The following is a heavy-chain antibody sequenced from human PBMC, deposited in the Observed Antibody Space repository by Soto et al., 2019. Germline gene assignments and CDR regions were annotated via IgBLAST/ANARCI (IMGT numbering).Heavy chain of an antibody. CDR2: IIPIFGTA. Sequence: GASVKVSCKASGGTFSSYAISWVRQAPGQGLEWMGGIIPIFGTANYAQKFQGRVTITADKSTSTAYMELSSLRSEDTAVYYCARGSSRMVTANFDYWGQGTLVIVSS. J-gene: IGHJ4*02. CDR1: GGTFSSYA. D-gene: IGHD2-21*02. CDR3: ARGSSRMVTANFDY. V-gene: IGHV1-69*06.